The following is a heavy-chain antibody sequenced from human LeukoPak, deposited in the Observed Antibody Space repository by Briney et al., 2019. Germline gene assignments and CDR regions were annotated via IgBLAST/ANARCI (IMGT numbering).Heavy chain of an antibody. CDR2: IRYDGSNK. Sequence: QPGGSLRLSCVASGFTFSSYGMHWVRQAPGKGLEWVAFIRYDGSNKYYADSVKGRFTISRDNSKNTLYLQMNSLRAEDTAVYYCAKKRDSSRWGVSAFDIWGQGTMVTVSS. J-gene: IGHJ3*02. CDR3: AKKRDSSRWGVSAFDI. V-gene: IGHV3-30*02. D-gene: IGHD6-13*01. CDR1: GFTFSSYG.